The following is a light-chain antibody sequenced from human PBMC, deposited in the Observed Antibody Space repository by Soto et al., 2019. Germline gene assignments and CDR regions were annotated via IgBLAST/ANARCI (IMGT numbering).Light chain of an antibody. CDR1: QSVSSSY. CDR3: QQYGSSRET. Sequence: EIVLTQSPGTLSLAPVERATLSCMASQSVSSSYLAWYQQKPGQAPRLLIYGASSRATGIPDRFSGSVSGTDFNLTISRLETEDFAVYYCQQYGSSRETFGQGTKVDIK. CDR2: GAS. V-gene: IGKV3-20*01. J-gene: IGKJ1*01.